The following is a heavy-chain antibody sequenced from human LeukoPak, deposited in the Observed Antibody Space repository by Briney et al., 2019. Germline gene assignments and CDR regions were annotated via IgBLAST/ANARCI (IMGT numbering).Heavy chain of an antibody. D-gene: IGHD3-10*01. V-gene: IGHV3-11*01. Sequence: PGGSLRLSCAASGFTFSDYYVSWVRQAPGKGLEWVSYISSSGSTIYYADSVKGRFTISRDNAKNSLYLQMNSLRAEDTAVYYCAREARGVMEAYYYYGMDVWGQGTTVAVSS. CDR1: GFTFSDYY. J-gene: IGHJ6*02. CDR2: ISSSGSTI. CDR3: AREARGVMEAYYYYGMDV.